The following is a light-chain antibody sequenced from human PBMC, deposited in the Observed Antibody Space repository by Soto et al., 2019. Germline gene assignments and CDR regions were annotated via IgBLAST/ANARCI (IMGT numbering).Light chain of an antibody. Sequence: IQMTQSPNTLSASVGDSVAVTCRASENVNGHLAWYQQKPGKAPKLLIYEASILESGVPSRFSGSGFGTEFTLTISSLQPDDFATYYCQHYNSYSEAFGQGTKVDI. CDR2: EAS. CDR3: QHYNSYSEA. CDR1: ENVNGH. V-gene: IGKV1-5*03. J-gene: IGKJ1*01.